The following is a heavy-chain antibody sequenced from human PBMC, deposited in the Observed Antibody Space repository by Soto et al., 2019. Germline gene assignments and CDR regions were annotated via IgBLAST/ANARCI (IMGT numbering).Heavy chain of an antibody. V-gene: IGHV3-23*01. J-gene: IGHJ5*02. CDR3: AKDPLWYDSDWYPPPGFDP. Sequence: DVQLLESGGGFVQPGGSLRLSCAASGFTFSNYAMSWVRQAPGKWLEWVSAITAYGDSTHYADSVKGRFTISRDSPKNTLYLQMDSLRAEDTAVYYCAKDPLWYDSDWYPPPGFDPWGQGTLVTVSS. CDR1: GFTFSNYA. CDR2: ITAYGDST. D-gene: IGHD6-19*01.